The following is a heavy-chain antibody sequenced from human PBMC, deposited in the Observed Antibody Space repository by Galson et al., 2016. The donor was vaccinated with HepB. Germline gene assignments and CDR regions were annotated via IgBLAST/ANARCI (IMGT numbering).Heavy chain of an antibody. D-gene: IGHD1-26*01. V-gene: IGHV3-33*01. CDR1: GFNLNDHV. Sequence: SLRLSCAASGFNLNDHVMHWVRQAPGKGLEWVAVIWFDGGNKFYADAVKGRFTISRDTSKNMLYVHMTSLKHYDAAVYYCVRRFGGSYYSYYYGLDVWGQGTTVTVSS. J-gene: IGHJ6*02. CDR2: IWFDGGNK. CDR3: VRRFGGSYYSYYYGLDV.